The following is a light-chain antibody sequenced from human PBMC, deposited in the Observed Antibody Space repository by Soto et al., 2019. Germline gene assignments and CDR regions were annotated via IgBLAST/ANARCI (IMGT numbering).Light chain of an antibody. J-gene: IGLJ1*01. CDR2: ENN. Sequence: QSVLTQPPSVSAAPGQKVTISCSGSSSNIGNNYVSWYQQLPGTAPKLLIYENNKRPSGIPDRFSGCKSGTSATLGITGRQNGDEADYYCGTWDSSLSAYVFGTGTKLTVL. V-gene: IGLV1-51*02. CDR1: SSNIGNNY. CDR3: GTWDSSLSAYV.